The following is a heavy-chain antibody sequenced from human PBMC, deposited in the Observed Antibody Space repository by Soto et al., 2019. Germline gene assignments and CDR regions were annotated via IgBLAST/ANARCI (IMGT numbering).Heavy chain of an antibody. CDR2: ISHDGSKK. CDR3: AKEDDTGRQLPIFDS. V-gene: IGHV3-30*18. D-gene: IGHD1-1*01. J-gene: IGHJ4*02. CDR1: GFTFSGYD. Sequence: QVQLVESGGGVVQPGRSLRLSCAASGFTFSGYDMHWVRQAPGKGLEWMAVISHDGSKKYYADSVKGRFTTSRDNSKSTLYLQMNSLRVEDTAVYYCAKEDDTGRQLPIFDSRGQGTLVTVSS.